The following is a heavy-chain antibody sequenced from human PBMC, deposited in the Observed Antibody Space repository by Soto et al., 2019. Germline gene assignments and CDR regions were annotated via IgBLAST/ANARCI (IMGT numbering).Heavy chain of an antibody. CDR3: AKDGRGSGSHYTSFGY. Sequence: EVQLVESGGSLIQPGGSLKLSCAASGFTVGNNYMSWVRQAPGKGLEWVSLIYSTGTTKYADSVKGRFTVSRDNAKNTLYLQMNSLRAEDTAVYYCAKDGRGSGSHYTSFGYWGQGTLVTVSS. CDR1: GFTVGNNY. V-gene: IGHV3-53*01. D-gene: IGHD3-10*01. CDR2: IYSTGTT. J-gene: IGHJ4*02.